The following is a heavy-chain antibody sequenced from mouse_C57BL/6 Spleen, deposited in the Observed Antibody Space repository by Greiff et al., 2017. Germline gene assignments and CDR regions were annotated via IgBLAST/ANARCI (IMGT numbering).Heavy chain of an antibody. J-gene: IGHJ2*01. CDR3: ARNDY. CDR2: IYPGSGSS. Sequence: QVQLQQPGAELVKPGASVKMSCKASGYTFTSYWLTWVKQRPGQGLEWIGDIYPGSGSSNYNEKFKSKATLTVDTSSSPAYIELGSLRSGDSAVYYCARNDYWGQGTTLAVSS. V-gene: IGHV1-55*01. CDR1: GYTFTSYW.